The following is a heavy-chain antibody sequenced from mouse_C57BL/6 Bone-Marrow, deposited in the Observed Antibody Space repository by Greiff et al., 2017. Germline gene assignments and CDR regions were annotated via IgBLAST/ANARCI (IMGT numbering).Heavy chain of an antibody. J-gene: IGHJ4*01. Sequence: VQVVESGAELVKPGASVKISCKASGYAFSSYWMNWVKQRPGKGLEWIGQIYPGDGDTNYNGKFKGKATLTADKSSSTAYMQLSSLTSEDSAVYFCARTLYYYAMDYWGQGTSVTVSS. CDR1: GYAFSSYW. CDR2: IYPGDGDT. V-gene: IGHV1-80*01. CDR3: ARTLYYYAMDY.